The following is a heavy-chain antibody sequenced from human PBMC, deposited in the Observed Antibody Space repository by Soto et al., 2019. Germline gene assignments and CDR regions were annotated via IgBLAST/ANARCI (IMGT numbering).Heavy chain of an antibody. V-gene: IGHV3-30*18. J-gene: IGHJ6*02. Sequence: QVQLVESGGGVVQPGRSLRLSCSASGFIFGTYGMDWVRQAPGKGLEWVALISYDGNKEFYADSVKGRFTISRDNSRNTLSLHMNRLKPEDTAMYYCAKETATSVDYYYFYGLDVWGPGTTVSVSS. CDR3: AKETATSVDYYYFYGLDV. CDR1: GFIFGTYG. D-gene: IGHD1-1*01. CDR2: ISYDGNKE.